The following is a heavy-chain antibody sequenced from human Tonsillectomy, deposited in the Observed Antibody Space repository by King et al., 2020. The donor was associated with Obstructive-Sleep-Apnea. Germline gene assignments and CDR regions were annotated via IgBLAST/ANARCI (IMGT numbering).Heavy chain of an antibody. Sequence: PLQESGPGLVKPSQTLSLTCTVSGGSISSGGYYWSWIRQHPGKGLEWIGYIYYSGSTYYNPSLKSRVTISVDTSKNQFSLKLSSVTAADTAVYYCARATYYYGSGSYYGFDYWGQGTLVTVSS. CDR2: IYYSGST. CDR3: ARATYYYGSGSYYGFDY. D-gene: IGHD3-10*01. CDR1: GGSISSGGYY. V-gene: IGHV4-31*03. J-gene: IGHJ4*02.